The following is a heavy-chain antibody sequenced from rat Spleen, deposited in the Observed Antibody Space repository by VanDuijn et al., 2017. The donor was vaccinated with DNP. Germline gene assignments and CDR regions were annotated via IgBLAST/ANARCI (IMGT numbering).Heavy chain of an antibody. CDR3: ARYDTTVVGAMDA. D-gene: IGHD1-1*01. J-gene: IGHJ4*01. CDR1: GYSITSNY. CDR2: ISYSGST. Sequence: EVQLQESGPGLVKPSQSLSLTCSVTGYSITSNYWGWIRKFPGNKMEWIGHISYSGSTSYNPSLKSRISITRDTSKNQFFLQLNSVTTEDTAKYDCARYDTTVVGAMDAWGQGTSVTVSS. V-gene: IGHV3-1*01.